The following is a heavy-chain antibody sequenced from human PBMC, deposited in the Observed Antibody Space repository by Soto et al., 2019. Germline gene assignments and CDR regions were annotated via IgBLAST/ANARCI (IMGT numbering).Heavy chain of an antibody. CDR2: IWYDGSNK. Sequence: GSLRLSCAASGFTFSSYGMHWVRQAPGKGLEWVAVIWYDGSNKYYADSVKGRFTISRDNSKNTLYLQMNSLRAEDTAVYYCARALRERGNWFDPWGQGTLVTVSS. CDR3: ARALRERGNWFDP. J-gene: IGHJ5*02. V-gene: IGHV3-33*01. D-gene: IGHD3-16*01. CDR1: GFTFSSYG.